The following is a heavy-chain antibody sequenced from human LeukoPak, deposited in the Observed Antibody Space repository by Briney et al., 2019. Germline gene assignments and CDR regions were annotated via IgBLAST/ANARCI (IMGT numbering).Heavy chain of an antibody. D-gene: IGHD1-26*01. J-gene: IGHJ4*02. CDR2: IIPIFGTA. V-gene: IGHV1-69*13. Sequence: SVKVSCKASRGTFSSYAISWVSQAPGQQLEWLGGIIPIFGTANYTQKFQGRVTITAHESTSTAYMELSSLRSEDTAVYDCASVGGGYQRSISMWYFDYWGQGTLVTVSS. CDR1: RGTFSSYA. CDR3: ASVGGGYQRSISMWYFDY.